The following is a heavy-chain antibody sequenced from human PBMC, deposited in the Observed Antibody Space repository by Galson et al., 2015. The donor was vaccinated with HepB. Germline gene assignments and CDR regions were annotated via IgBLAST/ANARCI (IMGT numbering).Heavy chain of an antibody. V-gene: IGHV5-51*03. CDR2: IYPGDSDT. J-gene: IGHJ4*02. CDR3: ARPPDYYDSSGYDYYFDY. CDR1: GYNFTKYW. Sequence: QSGAEVKKPGESLKISCKGSGYNFTKYWIGWVRQMPGKGLEWMGIIYPGDSDTRYSPSFQGQVTISADKSISTAYLQWSSLKASDTAMYYCARPPDYYDSSGYDYYFDYWGQGTLVTVSS. D-gene: IGHD3-22*01.